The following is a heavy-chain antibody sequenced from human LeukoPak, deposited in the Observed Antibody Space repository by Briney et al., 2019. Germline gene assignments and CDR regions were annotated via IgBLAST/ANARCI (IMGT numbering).Heavy chain of an antibody. CDR2: INHSGST. CDR3: ARAPPRNYYGSGSHYPRGYYYYYMDV. D-gene: IGHD3-10*01. J-gene: IGHJ6*03. Sequence: PSETLSLTCAVYGGSLSGYYWTWIRQPPGKGLEWIGEINHSGSTNYNPSLKSRVTISIDTSKNQFSLKLSSVTAADTAVYYCARAPPRNYYGSGSHYPRGYYYYYMDVWGKGTTVTVSS. V-gene: IGHV4-34*01. CDR1: GGSLSGYY.